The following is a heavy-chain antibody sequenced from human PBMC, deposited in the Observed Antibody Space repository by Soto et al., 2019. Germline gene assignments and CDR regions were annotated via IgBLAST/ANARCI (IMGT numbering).Heavy chain of an antibody. D-gene: IGHD2-15*01. Sequence: GGSLRLSCAASGFTFSSYAMHWVRQAPGKGLEWVSGVSGGGGVTNYADSVKGRFTISRDNSKNTVYLQMNGLRAEDTAIYYCAKGRCSGTSCYSDYWGQGTLVTVSS. CDR1: GFTFSSYA. J-gene: IGHJ4*02. CDR3: AKGRCSGTSCYSDY. CDR2: VSGGGGVT. V-gene: IGHV3-23*01.